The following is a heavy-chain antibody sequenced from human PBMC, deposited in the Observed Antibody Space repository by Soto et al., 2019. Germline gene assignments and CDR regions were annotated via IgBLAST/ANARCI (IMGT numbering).Heavy chain of an antibody. D-gene: IGHD3-10*01. CDR2: IYPGDSDT. J-gene: IGHJ6*02. Sequence: PGESLKISCKGSGYSFTSYWIGWVRQMPGKGLEWMGIIYPGDSDTRYSPSFQGQVTISADKSISTAYLQWSSLKASDTAMYYCARRSGSTPPHYYYYGMDAWGQGTTVTVSS. V-gene: IGHV5-51*01. CDR3: ARRSGSTPPHYYYYGMDA. CDR1: GYSFTSYW.